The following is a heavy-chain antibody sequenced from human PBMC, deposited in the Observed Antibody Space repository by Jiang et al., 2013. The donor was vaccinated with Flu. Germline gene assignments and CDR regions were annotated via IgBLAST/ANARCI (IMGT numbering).Heavy chain of an antibody. CDR2: INAGNGNT. V-gene: IGHV1-3*01. D-gene: IGHD3-10*01. J-gene: IGHJ5*02. CDR3: ARAISWFGELLVGLEVSSYNWFDP. Sequence: SGAEVKKPGASVKVSCKASGYTLTSYAMHWVRQAPGQRLEWMGWINAGNGNTKYSQKFQGRVTITRDTSASTAYMELSSLRSEDTAVYYCARAISWFGELLVGLEVSSYNWFDPWGQGTLVTVSS. CDR1: GYTLTSYA.